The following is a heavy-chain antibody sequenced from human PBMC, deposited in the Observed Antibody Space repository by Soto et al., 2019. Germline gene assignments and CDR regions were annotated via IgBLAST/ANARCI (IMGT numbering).Heavy chain of an antibody. Sequence: SETLSLTCAVYGGSFSGYYWSWIRQPPGKGLEWIGEINHSGSTNYNPSLKSRVTISVDTSKNQFSLKLSSVTAADTAVYYCARGLYYDFLLWGQGTLVTVSS. D-gene: IGHD3-3*01. CDR2: INHSGST. CDR3: ARGLYYDFLL. V-gene: IGHV4-34*01. CDR1: GGSFSGYY. J-gene: IGHJ4*02.